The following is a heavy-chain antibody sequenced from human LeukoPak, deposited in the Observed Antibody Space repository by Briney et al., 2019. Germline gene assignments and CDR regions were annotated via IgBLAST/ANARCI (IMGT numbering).Heavy chain of an antibody. Sequence: GESLKISCKGSGYSFTSYWIGWVRQMPGKGLEWMGIIYPDDSNTRYSPSFQGQVTISADKSISTAYLQWSSLKASDTAIYYCARLSGAAPRYYYYDMDVWGQGTTVTVSS. D-gene: IGHD1-26*01. CDR2: IYPDDSNT. V-gene: IGHV5-51*01. J-gene: IGHJ6*02. CDR3: ARLSGAAPRYYYYDMDV. CDR1: GYSFTSYW.